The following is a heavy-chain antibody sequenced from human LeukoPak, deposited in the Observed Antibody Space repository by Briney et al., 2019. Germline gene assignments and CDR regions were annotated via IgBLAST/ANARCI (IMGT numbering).Heavy chain of an antibody. CDR3: ARVAYNSDAFDI. D-gene: IGHD1-1*01. Sequence: SETLSLTCTVSGGSISSYYWSWIRQPPEKGLEWIGYIYYSGSTNYNPSLKSRVTISVDTSKNQFSLKLSSVTAADTAVHYCARVAYNSDAFDIWGQGTMVTVSS. J-gene: IGHJ3*02. CDR2: IYYSGST. V-gene: IGHV4-59*01. CDR1: GGSISSYY.